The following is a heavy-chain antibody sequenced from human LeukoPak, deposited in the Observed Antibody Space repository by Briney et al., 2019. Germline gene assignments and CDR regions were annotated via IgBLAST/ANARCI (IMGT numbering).Heavy chain of an antibody. CDR2: IFPGDSDT. D-gene: IGHD5-12*01. Sequence: GESPKISCKGSGYSFTDYWIGWVRQMPGKGLEWMGIIFPGDSDTKYSPSFQGQVTISADKSISTAYLQWSSLKASDTAMYYCARHGDIVATIPDYYHYGMDVWGQGTTVTVSS. CDR1: GYSFTDYW. V-gene: IGHV5-51*01. J-gene: IGHJ6*02. CDR3: ARHGDIVATIPDYYHYGMDV.